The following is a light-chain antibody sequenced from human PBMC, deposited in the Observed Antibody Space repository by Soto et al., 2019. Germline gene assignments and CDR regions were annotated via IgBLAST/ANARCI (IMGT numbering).Light chain of an antibody. CDR3: CSYAGSSTYVI. J-gene: IGLJ2*01. V-gene: IGLV2-23*02. Sequence: QSALTQPASVSGSPGQSITISCTGTSSDVASYNLVSWYQQHPGKAPKLMIYEVTARPSGVSNRFSGSKSGNTASLTISGLQAEDEADYYCCSYAGSSTYVIFGGGTKVTVL. CDR1: SSDVASYNL. CDR2: EVT.